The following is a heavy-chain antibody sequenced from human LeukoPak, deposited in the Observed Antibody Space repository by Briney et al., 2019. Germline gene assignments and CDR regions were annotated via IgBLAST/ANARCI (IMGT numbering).Heavy chain of an antibody. V-gene: IGHV3-13*01. CDR2: IGTAGDT. J-gene: IGHJ4*02. D-gene: IGHD7-27*01. Sequence: GGSLRLSCAASGFTFSNSDMHWVRHATGKGLEWVSAIGTAGDTCYPGSVKGRFTISRENAKNSLYLQMNSLRAGDTAVYYCARGSGELDYFDYWGQGTLVTVSS. CDR1: GFTFSNSD. CDR3: ARGSGELDYFDY.